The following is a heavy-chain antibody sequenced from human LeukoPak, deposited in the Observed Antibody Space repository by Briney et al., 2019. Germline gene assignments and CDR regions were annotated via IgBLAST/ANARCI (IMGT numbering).Heavy chain of an antibody. CDR1: GFTFSDYY. J-gene: IGHJ4*02. V-gene: IGHV3-11*01. Sequence: GGSLRLSCAASGFTFSDYYMSWIRQAPGKGLEWVSYSSRTGGTLYYADSVKGRFSVSRDNAKNSLYLHMDSLRVEDTAVYYYARDENFFDYWGQGTLVTVSS. CDR3: ARDENFFDY. CDR2: SSRTGGTL.